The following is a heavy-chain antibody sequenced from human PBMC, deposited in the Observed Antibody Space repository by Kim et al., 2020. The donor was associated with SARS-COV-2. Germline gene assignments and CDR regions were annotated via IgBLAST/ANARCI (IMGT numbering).Heavy chain of an antibody. CDR3: ERDSSSWYRAFDI. J-gene: IGHJ3*02. V-gene: IGHV3-33*01. Sequence: HAAPVKSRLTIPRDNSKNTLYLQMNSLNAEDPAVYYCERDSSSWYRAFDIWGQGTMVTVSS. D-gene: IGHD6-13*01.